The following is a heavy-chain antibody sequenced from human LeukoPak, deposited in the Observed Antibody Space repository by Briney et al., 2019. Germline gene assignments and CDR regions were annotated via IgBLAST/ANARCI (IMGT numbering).Heavy chain of an antibody. J-gene: IGHJ4*02. CDR1: GGSFSGYY. Sequence: SETLSLTCAVYGGSFSGYYWSWIRQPPGKGLEWIGEINHSGSTNYNPSLKSRVTISVDTSKNQFSLKLSSVTAADTALYYCARGSEGHTVTTTLDFDYWGQGTLVTVSS. V-gene: IGHV4-34*01. D-gene: IGHD4-11*01. CDR3: ARGSEGHTVTTTLDFDY. CDR2: INHSGST.